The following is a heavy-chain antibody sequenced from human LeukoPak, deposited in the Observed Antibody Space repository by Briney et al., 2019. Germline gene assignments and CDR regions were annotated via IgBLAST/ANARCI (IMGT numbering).Heavy chain of an antibody. V-gene: IGHV3-48*04. D-gene: IGHD3-22*01. Sequence: PGGSLRLSCAASGLTFSRYSMSWIRQAPGRGLEWVSYISGNSRTIYYADSVKGRFTISRDNAKNSLYLQMNSLRAEDTAVYYCARRYYSDSSGYLYWGQGTLVTVSS. CDR2: ISGNSRTI. J-gene: IGHJ4*02. CDR3: ARRYYSDSSGYLY. CDR1: GLTFSRYS.